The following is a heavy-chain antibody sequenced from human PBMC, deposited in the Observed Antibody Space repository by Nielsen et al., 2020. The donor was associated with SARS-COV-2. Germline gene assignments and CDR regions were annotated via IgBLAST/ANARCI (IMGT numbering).Heavy chain of an antibody. Sequence: WVRQAPGQGLEWMGRISPSNGNTKYAQKFQGRVTMTTDTSTRTAYMELRSLTSDDTAVYYCARLPGYSSSWYGGGLAFDIWGQGTMVTVSS. CDR3: ARLPGYSSSWYGGGLAFDI. J-gene: IGHJ3*02. CDR2: ISPSNGNT. V-gene: IGHV1-18*01. D-gene: IGHD6-13*01.